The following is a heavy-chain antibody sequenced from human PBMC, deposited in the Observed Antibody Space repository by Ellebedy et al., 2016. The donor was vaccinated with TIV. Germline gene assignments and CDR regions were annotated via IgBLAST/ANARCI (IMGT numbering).Heavy chain of an antibody. J-gene: IGHJ1*01. CDR1: GFTLSNYW. V-gene: IGHV3-7*03. CDR2: INQDGRVK. D-gene: IGHD3-22*01. Sequence: GESLKISCAASGFTLSNYWMSWVRQVPGQGLEWVANINQDGRVKKYVGAVKGRFIISKDGAENSLYLQMNSLRAEDTAVYYGARAPRQNSGYQEYCQHWGQGTLVTVSS. CDR3: ARAPRQNSGYQEYCQH.